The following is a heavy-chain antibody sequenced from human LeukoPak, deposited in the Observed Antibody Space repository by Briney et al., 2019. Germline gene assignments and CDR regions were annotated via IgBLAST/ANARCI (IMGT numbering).Heavy chain of an antibody. CDR3: ARTIGDLAAFDT. Sequence: GGSLRLSCAASGFTFSSYEMNWLRQAPGKGLEWVSYIRTSGSTIYYADSVKGRFTISRDNAKNSLHLQMNSLRAEDTAVYYCARTIGDLAAFDTWGQGTRVTVSS. CDR2: IRTSGSTI. J-gene: IGHJ3*02. CDR1: GFTFSSYE. V-gene: IGHV3-48*03. D-gene: IGHD4-17*01.